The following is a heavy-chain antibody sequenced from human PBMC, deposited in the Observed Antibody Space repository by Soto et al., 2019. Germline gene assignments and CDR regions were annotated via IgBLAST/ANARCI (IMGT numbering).Heavy chain of an antibody. Sequence: PGGSVRLSCAASGFTFSSYAVSWVRQAPGKGPEWISSISGSGSTIYYADSVKGRFTISRDNSKNTLYLQMSSLRAEDTAVYYCAKVFYYHDSSGYYYFDYWGQGTLVTVYS. J-gene: IGHJ4*02. CDR3: AKVFYYHDSSGYYYFDY. CDR2: ISGSGSTI. D-gene: IGHD3-22*01. CDR1: GFTFSSYA. V-gene: IGHV3-23*01.